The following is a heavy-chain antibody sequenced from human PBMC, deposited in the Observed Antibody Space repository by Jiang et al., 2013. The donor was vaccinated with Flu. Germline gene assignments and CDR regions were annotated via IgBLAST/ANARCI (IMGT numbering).Heavy chain of an antibody. V-gene: IGHV3-23*01. D-gene: IGHD3-22*01. CDR3: AKDRLPYYYDSSATGY. CDR2: ISGSGGST. Sequence: RLSCAASGFTFSSYAMSWVRQAPGKGLEWVSAISGSGGSTYYADSVKGRFTISRDNSKNTLYLQMNSLRAEDTAVYYCAKDRLPYYYDSSATGYWGQGTLVTVSS. J-gene: IGHJ4*02. CDR1: GFTFSSYA.